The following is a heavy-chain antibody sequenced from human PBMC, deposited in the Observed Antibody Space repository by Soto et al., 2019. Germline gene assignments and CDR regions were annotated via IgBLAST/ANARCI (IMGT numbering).Heavy chain of an antibody. D-gene: IGHD2-15*01. CDR2: ISYDGSNK. V-gene: IGHV3-30*18. CDR3: AKVKDRYCSGGSCYGYYYYGMGV. CDR1: GFTFSSYG. J-gene: IGHJ6*02. Sequence: QVQLVESGGGVVQPGRSLRLSCAASGFTFSSYGMHWVRQAPGKGLEWVAVISYDGSNKYYADSVKGRFTISRDNSKNTLYLQMNSLRAEDTAVYYCAKVKDRYCSGGSCYGYYYYGMGVWGQGTTVTVSS.